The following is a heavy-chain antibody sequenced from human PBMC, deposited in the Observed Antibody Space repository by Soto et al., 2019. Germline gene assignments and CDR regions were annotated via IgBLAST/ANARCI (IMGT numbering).Heavy chain of an antibody. V-gene: IGHV4-59*11. CDR2: VSHSGST. CDR1: GGSIISHL. Sequence: SETLSLTCTVSGGSIISHLWSWIRQPPGKGLGWTGYVSHSGSTTLNPSLKSRVTISLDTSKNQVSLQLRSVTAADTAVYYCAREGPLSGDAFDIWGRGTKVTVSS. J-gene: IGHJ3*02. D-gene: IGHD3-16*01. CDR3: AREGPLSGDAFDI.